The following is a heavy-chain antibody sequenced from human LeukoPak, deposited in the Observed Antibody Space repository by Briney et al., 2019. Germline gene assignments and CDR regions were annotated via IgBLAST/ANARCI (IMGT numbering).Heavy chain of an antibody. Sequence: SETLSLTCTVSGGSISSYYWSWIRQPPGKGLEWIGYIYYSGSTNYKPSLKSRVTISVDTSKNQFSLKLSSVTAADTAVYYCARGGYYGSGDDFRFDPWGQGTLVTVSS. D-gene: IGHD3-10*01. J-gene: IGHJ5*02. CDR3: ARGGYYGSGDDFRFDP. CDR2: IYYSGST. V-gene: IGHV4-59*01. CDR1: GGSISSYY.